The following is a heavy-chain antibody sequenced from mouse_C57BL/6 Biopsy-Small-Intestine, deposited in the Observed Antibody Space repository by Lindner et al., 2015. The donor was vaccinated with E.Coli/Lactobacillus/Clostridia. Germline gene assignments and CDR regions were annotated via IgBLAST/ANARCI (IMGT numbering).Heavy chain of an antibody. CDR1: GYAFSSYW. CDR3: ARSLPPLYFDY. CDR2: IYPGDGDT. D-gene: IGHD2-1*01. J-gene: IGHJ2*01. V-gene: IGHV1-80*01. Sequence: VQLQESGAELVKPGASVKISCKASGYAFSSYWMNWVKQRPGKGLEWIGQIYPGDGDTNYNGKFKGKATLTADKSSSTAYMQLSSLTSEDSAVYFCARSLPPLYFDYWGQGATLTVSS.